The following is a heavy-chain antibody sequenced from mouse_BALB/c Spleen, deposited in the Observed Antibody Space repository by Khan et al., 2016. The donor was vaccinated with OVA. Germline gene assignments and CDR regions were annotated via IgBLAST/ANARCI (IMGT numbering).Heavy chain of an antibody. V-gene: IGHV3-2*02. CDR3: ARKYYYDYDPFPY. CDR2: INYSGNT. D-gene: IGHD2-4*01. J-gene: IGHJ3*01. CDR1: GYSITSEYA. Sequence: EVQLQESGPGLVKPSQSLSLTCTVTGYSITSEYAWNWIRQFPGNKLEWMGYINYSGNTRFNQSLKSRTSITRDTSKNQFFLQLNSVTTEDTATYYCARKYYYDYDPFPYWGQGTLVTVSA.